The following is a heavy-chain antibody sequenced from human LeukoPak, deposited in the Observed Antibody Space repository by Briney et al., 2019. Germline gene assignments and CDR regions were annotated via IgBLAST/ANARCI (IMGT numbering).Heavy chain of an antibody. V-gene: IGHV3-30-3*01. Sequence: GGSLRLSCAASGFTFSSYAMHWVRQAPGKGLEWVAVISYDGSNKYYADSVKGRFTISRDNSKNTLYLQMNSLRAEDTAVYYCARDRGYSYGPIYYYYYGMDVWGQGTTVTVPS. CDR3: ARDRGYSYGPIYYYYYGMDV. CDR2: ISYDGSNK. D-gene: IGHD5-18*01. CDR1: GFTFSSYA. J-gene: IGHJ6*02.